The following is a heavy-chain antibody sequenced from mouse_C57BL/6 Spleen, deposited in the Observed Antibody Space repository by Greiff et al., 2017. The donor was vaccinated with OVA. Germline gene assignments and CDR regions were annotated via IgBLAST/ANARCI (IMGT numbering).Heavy chain of an antibody. D-gene: IGHD2-5*01. V-gene: IGHV1-72*01. CDR1: GYTFTSYW. J-gene: IGHJ2*01. CDR3: ARSGAYYSNYGGYFDY. Sequence: QVQLQQPGAELVKPGASVKLSCKASGYTFTSYWMHWVKQRPGRGLEWIGRIDPNSGGTKYNEKFKSKATLPVDKPSSTAYMQLSSLTSEDSAVSYCARSGAYYSNYGGYFDYWGQGTTLTVSS. CDR2: IDPNSGGT.